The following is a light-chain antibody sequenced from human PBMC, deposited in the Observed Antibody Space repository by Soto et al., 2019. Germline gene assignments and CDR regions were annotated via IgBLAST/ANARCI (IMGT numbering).Light chain of an antibody. CDR2: EDS. CDR1: KLGDKY. CDR3: QAWDRRTMV. V-gene: IGLV3-1*01. Sequence: SYELTQPPSVSVSPGQTVSITCSGEKLGDKYACWYQQKPGQSPVLVMYEDSKRPSGIPERLFGSNSGNTATLTISGTQAMDEADYYCQAWDRRTMVFGGGTKLTVL. J-gene: IGLJ2*01.